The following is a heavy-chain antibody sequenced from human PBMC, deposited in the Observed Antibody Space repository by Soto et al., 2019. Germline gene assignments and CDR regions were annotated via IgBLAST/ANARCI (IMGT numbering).Heavy chain of an antibody. Sequence: PDVSLRLFCAGSGFTPTTTPLSWVRQPPGKGLEWVTTISGTSSRTYYVDSVKGRFFISRDNSKNTVTLQMNNLTLDDTAVYYCATSFRYFDNWGQGTRVTVSS. CDR2: ISGTSSRT. D-gene: IGHD3-9*01. CDR3: ATSFRYFDN. CDR1: GFTPTTTP. J-gene: IGHJ4*02. V-gene: IGHV3-23*01.